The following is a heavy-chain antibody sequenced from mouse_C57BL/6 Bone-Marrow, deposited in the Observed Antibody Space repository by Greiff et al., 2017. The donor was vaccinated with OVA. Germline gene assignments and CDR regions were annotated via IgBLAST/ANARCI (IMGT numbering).Heavy chain of an antibody. CDR2: IDPANGNT. CDR3: ASSAYYSNPWFAY. D-gene: IGHD2-5*01. CDR1: GFNIKNTY. Sequence: VQLQQSVAELVRPGASVKLSCTASGFNIKNTYMHWVKQRPEQGLEWIGRIDPANGNTKYAPKFQGKATITADTSSNTAYLQLSSLTSEDTAIYYCASSAYYSNPWFAYWGQGTLVTVSA. J-gene: IGHJ3*01. V-gene: IGHV14-3*01.